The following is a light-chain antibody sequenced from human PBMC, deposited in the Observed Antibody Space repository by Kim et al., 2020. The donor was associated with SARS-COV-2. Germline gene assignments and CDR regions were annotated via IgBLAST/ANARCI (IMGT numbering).Light chain of an antibody. V-gene: IGKV1-27*01. J-gene: IGKJ3*01. CDR2: AAS. CDR3: QRYNSVPFT. CDR1: QGIGNY. Sequence: DIQMTQSPSSLSASVGDRVTITCRASQGIGNYLAWYQQKPGKVPKLLIYAASTLHSGVPSRFSGSGSGTDFTLTISSLQPEDVATYYCQRYNSVPFTFGPGTKVDIK.